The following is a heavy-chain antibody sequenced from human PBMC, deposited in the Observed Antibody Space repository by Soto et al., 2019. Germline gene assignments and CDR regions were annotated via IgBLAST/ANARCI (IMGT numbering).Heavy chain of an antibody. Sequence: EVQLVETGGGLVQPGGSLRLSCSASGFTFSSYAMHWVRQAPGKGLEYVSVISSNGGSTYYADSVKGRFTISRDNSKNTLYLQMSSLRAEVTAVYYCVKTGYSGYGWDYWGQGTLVTVSS. CDR3: VKTGYSGYGWDY. D-gene: IGHD5-12*01. J-gene: IGHJ4*02. CDR1: GFTFSSYA. CDR2: ISSNGGST. V-gene: IGHV3-64D*06.